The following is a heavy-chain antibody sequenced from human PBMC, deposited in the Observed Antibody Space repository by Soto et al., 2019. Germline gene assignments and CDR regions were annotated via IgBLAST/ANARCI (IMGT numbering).Heavy chain of an antibody. Sequence: GGSLRLSCAASGFTFSSYSMNWVRQAPGKGLEWVSYISSSSSTIYYADSVKGRFTNSRDNAKNSLYLQMNSLRDEDTAVYYCAVLYNWNDRLIAFRGPTDYWGQGTLVTVSS. D-gene: IGHD1-1*01. J-gene: IGHJ4*02. V-gene: IGHV3-48*02. CDR3: AVLYNWNDRLIAFRGPTDY. CDR1: GFTFSSYS. CDR2: ISSSSSTI.